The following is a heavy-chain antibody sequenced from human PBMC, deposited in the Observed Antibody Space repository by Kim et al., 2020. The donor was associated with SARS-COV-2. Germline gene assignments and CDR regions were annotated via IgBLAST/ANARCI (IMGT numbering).Heavy chain of an antibody. V-gene: IGHV1-3*01. D-gene: IGHD3-10*01. J-gene: IGHJ4*02. CDR3: ARGRMVRGVIIPSDY. Sequence: PKFQGRVTITRDTSASTAYMELSSLRSEDTAVYYCARGRMVRGVIIPSDYWGQGTLVTVSS.